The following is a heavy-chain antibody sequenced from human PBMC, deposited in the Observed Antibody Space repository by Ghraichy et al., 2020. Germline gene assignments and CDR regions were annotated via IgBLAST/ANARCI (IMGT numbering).Heavy chain of an antibody. CDR2: ISWDGGST. Sequence: LSLTCAVSGFTFDDYTMHWVRQAPGKGLEWVSLISWDGGSTYYADSVKGRFTISRDNSKNSLYLQMNSLRTEDTALYYCAKDGGYSYGYGTLDYWGQGTLVTVSS. D-gene: IGHD5-18*01. CDR1: GFTFDDYT. J-gene: IGHJ4*02. V-gene: IGHV3-43*01. CDR3: AKDGGYSYGYGTLDY.